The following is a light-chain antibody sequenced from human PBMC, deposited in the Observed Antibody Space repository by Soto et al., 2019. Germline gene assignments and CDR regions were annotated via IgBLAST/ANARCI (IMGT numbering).Light chain of an antibody. CDR2: EVS. CDR1: SSDVGLYNL. J-gene: IGLJ1*01. V-gene: IGLV2-14*01. Sequence: QSVLTQPASVSGSPGQSITISCTGTSSDVGLYNLLSWYQQHPGKAPKLMIYEVSNRPSGVSNRFSGSKSGNTASLTISGLRAEDEADYYCSSFTSISTRVFGTGTKVTVL. CDR3: SSFTSISTRV.